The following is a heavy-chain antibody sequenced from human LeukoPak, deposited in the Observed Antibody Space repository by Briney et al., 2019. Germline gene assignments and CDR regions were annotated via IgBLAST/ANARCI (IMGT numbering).Heavy chain of an antibody. V-gene: IGHV3-48*04. Sequence: GGSLRLSCAASGFTSCSYSMNWVRQAPGKGLEWGSYISSSSSTIDYADSGKGRFTISRDNAKNSLSLQMNSLRAEDTAVYYCARDYGDMVPFDYWGQGTLVTVSS. J-gene: IGHJ4*02. CDR3: ARDYGDMVPFDY. D-gene: IGHD4-17*01. CDR2: ISSSSSTI. CDR1: GFTSCSYS.